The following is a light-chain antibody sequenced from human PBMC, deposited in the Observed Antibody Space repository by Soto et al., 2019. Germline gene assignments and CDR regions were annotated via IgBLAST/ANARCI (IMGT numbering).Light chain of an antibody. Sequence: QSALTQPASVSGSPGQSITISCTGTSSDVGTYNYVSWYQQYPGQAPKLMIYEVSYRPSGVSDRFSASKSGNTASLTISGLQAGDEADYYCSSYRSSSTYVFGTGTKLTVL. CDR3: SSYRSSSTYV. CDR2: EVS. CDR1: SSDVGTYNY. J-gene: IGLJ1*01. V-gene: IGLV2-14*01.